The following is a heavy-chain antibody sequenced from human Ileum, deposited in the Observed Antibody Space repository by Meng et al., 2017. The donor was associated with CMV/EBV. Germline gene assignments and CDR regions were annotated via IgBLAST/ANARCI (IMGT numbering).Heavy chain of an antibody. V-gene: IGHV3-23*01. Sequence: CVASGFSFSDYMITWVRQAPGEGLQWVSSISCNGYVTHYAESVKGRFTISRDNSKNTVFLQMNNLGAEDAAIYYCAKDRSSGWSAFDPWGQGTLVTVSS. CDR1: GFSFSDYM. CDR3: AKDRSSGWSAFDP. D-gene: IGHD6-19*01. J-gene: IGHJ5*02. CDR2: ISCNGYVT.